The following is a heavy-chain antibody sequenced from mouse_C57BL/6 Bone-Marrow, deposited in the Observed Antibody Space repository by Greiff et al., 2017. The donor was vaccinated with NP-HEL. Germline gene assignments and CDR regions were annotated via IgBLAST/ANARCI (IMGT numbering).Heavy chain of an antibody. J-gene: IGHJ2*01. CDR3: ARSGGSSPFDY. D-gene: IGHD1-1*01. Sequence: QVQLKESGPELVKPGASVKISCKASGYAFSSSWMNWVKQRPGKGLEWIGRIYPGDGDTNYNGKFKGKATLTADKSSSTAYMQLSSLTSEDSAVYFCARSGGSSPFDYWGQGTTLTVSS. V-gene: IGHV1-82*01. CDR2: IYPGDGDT. CDR1: GYAFSSSW.